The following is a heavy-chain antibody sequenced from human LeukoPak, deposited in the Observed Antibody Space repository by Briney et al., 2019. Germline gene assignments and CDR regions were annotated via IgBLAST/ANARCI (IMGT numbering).Heavy chain of an antibody. D-gene: IGHD3-3*01. CDR1: GYSFTDYY. Sequence: ASVKVSCKTSGYSFTDYYIHWVRQAPGQGLEWMAWINTKTGRTSSARKFQGRVTMTRDPSITTVYMDMAWLTSDDTAIYFCARADFIDAGPYLIGPWGQGTLDTVSS. J-gene: IGHJ5*02. CDR2: INTKTGRT. V-gene: IGHV1-2*02. CDR3: ARADFIDAGPYLIGP.